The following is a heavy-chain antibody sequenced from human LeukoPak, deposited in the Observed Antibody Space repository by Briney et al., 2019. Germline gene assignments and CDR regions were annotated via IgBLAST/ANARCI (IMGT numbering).Heavy chain of an antibody. CDR2: VYTSGST. Sequence: SETLSLTCTVSGGSISTYYWSWVRQPAGEGLEWIGHVYTSGSTYNPSLKSRVTMSVDTSKNQFSLKLNSVTAADTAVYYCARLHYSSGLDYWGQGILVTLSS. D-gene: IGHD6-19*01. V-gene: IGHV4-4*07. J-gene: IGHJ4*02. CDR3: ARLHYSSGLDY. CDR1: GGSISTYY.